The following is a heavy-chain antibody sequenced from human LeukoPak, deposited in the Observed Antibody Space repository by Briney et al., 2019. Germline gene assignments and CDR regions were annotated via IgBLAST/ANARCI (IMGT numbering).Heavy chain of an antibody. D-gene: IGHD2-2*01. CDR3: ARAYCSSTSCLKDYYYYYGMDV. J-gene: IGHJ6*02. V-gene: IGHV3-21*06. CDR2: ISSDSSYI. CDR1: GFTFSTYS. Sequence: GGSLRLSCVSGFTFSTYSLNWVRQAPGRGLEWVSSISSDSSYIYYSASVKGRFTISRDNAKNSLFLQMNSLRVEDTAVYYCARAYCSSTSCLKDYYYYYGMDVWGQGTTVTVSS.